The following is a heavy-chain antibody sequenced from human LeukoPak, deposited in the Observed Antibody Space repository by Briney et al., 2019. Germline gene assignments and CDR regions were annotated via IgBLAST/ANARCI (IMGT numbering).Heavy chain of an antibody. J-gene: IGHJ3*02. V-gene: IGHV1-2*02. CDR1: GYTFTGYY. Sequence: ASVKVSCKASGYTFTGYYMHWVRQAPGQGLEWMGWINPNSGGTNYAQKFQGRVTMTRDTSISTAYMELSRLRSDDTAVHYCARAELGDDFWSGYYLDAFDIWGQGTMVTVSS. CDR2: INPNSGGT. CDR3: ARAELGDDFWSGYYLDAFDI. D-gene: IGHD3-3*01.